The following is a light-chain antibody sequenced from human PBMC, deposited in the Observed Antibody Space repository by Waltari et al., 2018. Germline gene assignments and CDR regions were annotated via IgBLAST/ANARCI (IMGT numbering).Light chain of an antibody. CDR3: QQYYSTPYT. V-gene: IGKV4-1*01. Sequence: DMVMTQSPASLPVSLGERATINCKSSQSILYSSNNKNYLAWYQQKPGQPPKLLIYWASTRESGVPDRFSGSGSGTDFTLTISSLQAEDVAVYYCQQYYSTPYTFGQGTKLEIK. CDR1: QSILYSSNNKNY. J-gene: IGKJ2*01. CDR2: WAS.